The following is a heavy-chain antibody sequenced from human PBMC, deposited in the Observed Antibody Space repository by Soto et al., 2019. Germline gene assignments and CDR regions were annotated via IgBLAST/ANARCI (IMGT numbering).Heavy chain of an antibody. J-gene: IGHJ6*02. CDR1: GYTFTRYG. Sequence: QVQLVQSGAEVKNPGASVKVSCKASGYTFTRYGIGWARKAPGQGREWMGWINTYNGNTNYAQNVQGRVTLTTDTTTSTAYMELRRLRSNYTAIYYCAMVDVYVTPSPQDVWGQGTTVIGSS. D-gene: IGHD3-16*01. CDR3: AMVDVYVTPSPQDV. CDR2: INTYNGNT. V-gene: IGHV1-18*01.